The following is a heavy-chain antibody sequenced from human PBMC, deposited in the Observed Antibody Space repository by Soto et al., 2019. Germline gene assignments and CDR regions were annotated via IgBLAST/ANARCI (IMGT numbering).Heavy chain of an antibody. CDR3: ARYPPSYGPYYFDY. J-gene: IGHJ4*02. D-gene: IGHD4-17*01. Sequence: GASVKVSCKASGGTFSSYAISWVRQAPGQGLEWMGGIIPIFGTANYAQKFQGRVTITADKSTSTAYMELSSLRSEDTAVYYCARYPPSYGPYYFDYWGQGTLVTVS. CDR1: GGTFSSYA. V-gene: IGHV1-69*06. CDR2: IIPIFGTA.